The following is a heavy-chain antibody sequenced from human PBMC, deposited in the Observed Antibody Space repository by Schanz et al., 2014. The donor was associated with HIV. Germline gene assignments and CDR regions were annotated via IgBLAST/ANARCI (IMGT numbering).Heavy chain of an antibody. CDR2: TIPLFGTS. CDR1: GYTFSDHY. V-gene: IGHV1-69*01. D-gene: IGHD6-19*01. Sequence: QVQLVQSGAEVKKPGASVKVSCKASGYTFSDHYMHWVRQAPGQGLEGTGGTIPLFGTSNYAQKFQGRATITADESTSTAYMELSSLRSEDTAVYYCASGRRSGIGWRMDVWGQGTTVTVSS. CDR3: ASGRRSGIGWRMDV. J-gene: IGHJ6*02.